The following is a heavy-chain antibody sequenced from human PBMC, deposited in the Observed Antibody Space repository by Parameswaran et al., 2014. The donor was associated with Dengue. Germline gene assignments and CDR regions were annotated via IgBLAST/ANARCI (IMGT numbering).Heavy chain of an antibody. Sequence: WIRQPPGKGLEWVSSISSSSSYIYYADSVKGRFTISRDNAKNSLYLQMNSLRAEDTAVYYCARGLDPRPHYWGQGTLVTVSS. CDR2: ISSSSSYI. V-gene: IGHV3-21*01. J-gene: IGHJ4*02. D-gene: IGHD3/OR15-3a*01. CDR3: ARGLDPRPHY.